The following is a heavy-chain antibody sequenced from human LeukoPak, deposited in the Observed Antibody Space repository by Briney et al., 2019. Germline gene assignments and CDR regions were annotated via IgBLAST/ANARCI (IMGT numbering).Heavy chain of an antibody. J-gene: IGHJ4*02. Sequence: SETLSLTCTVSGGSISSYYWSWIRQPPGKGLEWIGYIYYSGSTNYNPSLKSRVTIPVDTSKNQFSLKLSSVTAADTAVYYCARLGSARLFRLFDYWGQGTLVTVSS. V-gene: IGHV4-59*08. CDR2: IYYSGST. CDR3: ARLGSARLFRLFDY. D-gene: IGHD2-21*01. CDR1: GGSISSYY.